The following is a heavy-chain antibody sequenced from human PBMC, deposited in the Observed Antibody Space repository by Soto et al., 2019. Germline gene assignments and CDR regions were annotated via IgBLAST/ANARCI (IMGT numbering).Heavy chain of an antibody. CDR1: GYTFTGYY. Sequence: ASVKVSCKASGYTFTGYYMHWVRQAPGQGLEWMGWINPNSGGTNYAEKFQDSVTMTRYPSISTAYMDLSRLRSDDREVYYSARDLYPTFVGVILKLAMEDYLGQGTLVTVSS. V-gene: IGHV1-2*02. D-gene: IGHD3-16*01. CDR3: ARDLYPTFVGVILKLAMEDY. CDR2: INPNSGGT. J-gene: IGHJ4*02.